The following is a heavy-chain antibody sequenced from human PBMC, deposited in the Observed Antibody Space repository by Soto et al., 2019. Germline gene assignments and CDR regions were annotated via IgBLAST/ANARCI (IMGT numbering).Heavy chain of an antibody. Sequence: SETLSLTCAVSGGSISSTNWWNWVRQPPGKGLEWIGEIYHSGSTNYNPSFRSRATMSLDTSKNQFSLELTSVTAADTAVYYCARGHDFWSGYYEHYLDYWGQGTQVTVSS. CDR3: ARGHDFWSGYYEHYLDY. J-gene: IGHJ4*02. CDR2: IYHSGST. V-gene: IGHV4-4*02. CDR1: GGSISSTNW. D-gene: IGHD3-3*01.